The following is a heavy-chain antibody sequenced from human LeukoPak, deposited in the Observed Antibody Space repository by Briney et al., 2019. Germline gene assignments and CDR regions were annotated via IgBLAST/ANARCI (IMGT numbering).Heavy chain of an antibody. CDR2: IIPIFGTA. V-gene: IGHV1-69*13. D-gene: IGHD3-22*01. CDR3: AREAADSSGYYHPGG. CDR1: GGTFSSYA. Sequence: SVKVSCKASGGTFSSYAISWVRQAPGQGLEWMGGIIPIFGTANYAQKFQGRDTITADESTSTAYMELSSLRSEDTAVYYCAREAADSSGYYHPGGWGQGTLVTVSS. J-gene: IGHJ4*02.